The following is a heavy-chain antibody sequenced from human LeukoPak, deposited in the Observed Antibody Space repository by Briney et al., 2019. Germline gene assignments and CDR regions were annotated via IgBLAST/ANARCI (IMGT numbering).Heavy chain of an antibody. V-gene: IGHV5-10-1*01. CDR3: ARLEPHYSGWIDWFDP. J-gene: IGHJ5*02. CDR1: GYMFTSYW. Sequence: GESLKISCKGSGYMFTSYWIGWVRQMPGKGLEWMGRIDPSDSYTNYSPSFQGHVTISADKSISTAYLQWSSLKASDTAMYYCARLEPHYSGWIDWFDPWGQGTLVTVSS. CDR2: IDPSDSYT. D-gene: IGHD6-19*01.